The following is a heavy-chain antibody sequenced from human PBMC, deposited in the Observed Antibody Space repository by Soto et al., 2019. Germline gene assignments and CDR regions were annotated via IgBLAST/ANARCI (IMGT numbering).Heavy chain of an antibody. V-gene: IGHV3-21*01. CDR3: ARGTSVRSGGKGTFDY. D-gene: IGHD2-15*01. J-gene: IGHJ4*02. Sequence: GGSLRLSGAASGFTFSSYGINWVRQAPWKGLEWVSSISSSSIYIYYADSVKDRFTISRDNAKNSLYLQMNSLRAEDTAVYYCARGTSVRSGGKGTFDYWGQRTLVTV. CDR2: ISSSSIYI. CDR1: GFTFSSYG.